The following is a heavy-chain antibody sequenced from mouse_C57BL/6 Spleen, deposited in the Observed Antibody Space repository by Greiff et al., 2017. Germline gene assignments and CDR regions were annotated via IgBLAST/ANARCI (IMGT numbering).Heavy chain of an antibody. J-gene: IGHJ1*03. Sequence: EVQLQESGGGLVQPKGSLKLSCAASGFSFNTYAMNWVRQAPGKGLEWVARIRSKSNNYATYYADSVKDRFTISRDDSESMLYLQMNNLKTEDTAMYYCVREGAGVYYGSSGGYFDVWGTGTTVTVSS. CDR1: GFSFNTYA. CDR2: IRSKSNNYAT. D-gene: IGHD1-1*01. CDR3: VREGAGVYYGSSGGYFDV. V-gene: IGHV10-1*01.